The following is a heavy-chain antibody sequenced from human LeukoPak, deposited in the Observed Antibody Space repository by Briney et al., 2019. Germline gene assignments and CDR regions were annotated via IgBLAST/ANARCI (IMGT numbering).Heavy chain of an antibody. CDR1: GFTFSNYG. D-gene: IGHD3-10*01. V-gene: IGHV3-33*01. CDR2: IWRDGRTK. CDR3: ARDPNYYGSGTMKVGFDN. J-gene: IGHJ4*02. Sequence: PGRSLRLSCAASGFTFSNYGMHWVRQAPGKGLEWVADIWRDGRTKDYGDSVKGRFTISRDNSKNTVYLQMNSLRAEDTAVYYCARDPNYYGSGTMKVGFDNWGQGTLVTVSS.